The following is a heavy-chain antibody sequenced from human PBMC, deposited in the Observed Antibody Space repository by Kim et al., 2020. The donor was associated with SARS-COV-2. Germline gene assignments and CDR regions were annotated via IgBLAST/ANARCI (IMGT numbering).Heavy chain of an antibody. J-gene: IGHJ4*02. CDR2: ISGSGGST. D-gene: IGHD3-16*01. CDR3: AKGGXXXAWXXXXX. V-gene: IGHV3-23*01. CDR1: GFTFSSYA. Sequence: GGSLRLSCAASGFTFSSYAMSWVRQAPGKGLEWVSGISGSGGSTHYAESEKGRFTISRDNSKNTLYLQMNSLRAEDTAVYFCAKGGXXXAWXXXXXWGQGT.